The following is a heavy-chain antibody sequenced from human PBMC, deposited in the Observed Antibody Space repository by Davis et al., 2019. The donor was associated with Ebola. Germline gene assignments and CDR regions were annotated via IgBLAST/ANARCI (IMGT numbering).Heavy chain of an antibody. V-gene: IGHV3-23*01. Sequence: PGGSLRLSCAASGFTFSSYAMSWVRQAPGKGLEWVSAISASGATTYYADSVKGRFTISRDNSKDTLYLQMNSLRADDTAVYYCAKAGYYFDSSGYFDYWGQGTLVTVSS. CDR1: GFTFSSYA. J-gene: IGHJ4*02. CDR3: AKAGYYFDSSGYFDY. CDR2: ISASGATT. D-gene: IGHD3-22*01.